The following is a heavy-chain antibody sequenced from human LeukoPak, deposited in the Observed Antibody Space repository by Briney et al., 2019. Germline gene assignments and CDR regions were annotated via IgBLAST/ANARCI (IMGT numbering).Heavy chain of an antibody. CDR1: GFTFSSYT. CDR2: ISGSNSYI. V-gene: IGHV3-21*01. J-gene: IGHJ4*02. Sequence: GGSLRLSCAASGFTFSSYTMHWIRQAPGKGLECVSSISGSNSYIFYADSVKGRFTVSRDNAKDSLYLQMNSLRAEDTAVYYCARALTTLTYEGYWGQGTLVTVSS. D-gene: IGHD1-1*01. CDR3: ARALTTLTYEGY.